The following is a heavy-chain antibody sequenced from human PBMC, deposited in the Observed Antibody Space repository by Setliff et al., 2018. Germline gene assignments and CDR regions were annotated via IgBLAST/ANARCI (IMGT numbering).Heavy chain of an antibody. J-gene: IGHJ4*02. CDR3: ARGSYYDSSGYSPDFFDY. V-gene: IGHV4-39*01. Sequence: PSETLSLTCTVSGGSISSSSHYWGWLRQPPGKGLEWIGSISYSGTTYHNRSLRSRVTISIDTSKNQFSLKVTSVTAADTAVYYCARGSYYDSSGYSPDFFDYWGQGTLVTVSS. CDR2: ISYSGTT. D-gene: IGHD3-22*01. CDR1: GGSISSSSHY.